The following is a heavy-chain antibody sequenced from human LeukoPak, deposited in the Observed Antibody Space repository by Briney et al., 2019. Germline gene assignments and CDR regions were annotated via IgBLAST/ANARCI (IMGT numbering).Heavy chain of an antibody. CDR2: IYYSGST. V-gene: IGHV4-39*01. CDR3: ARRVAVAGTWNALDI. Sequence: SETLSLTCTVSGGSISSSSYYWGWIRQPPGKGLEWIGSIYYSGSTYYNPSLKSRVTISVDTSKNQFSLKLSSVTAADTAVYYCARRVAVAGTWNALDIWGQGTMVTVSS. CDR1: GGSISSSSYY. J-gene: IGHJ3*02. D-gene: IGHD6-19*01.